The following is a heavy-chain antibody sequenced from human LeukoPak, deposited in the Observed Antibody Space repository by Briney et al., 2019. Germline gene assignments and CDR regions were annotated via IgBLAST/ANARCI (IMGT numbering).Heavy chain of an antibody. CDR3: AKGDY. V-gene: IGHV3-30*02. Sequence: GGSLRLSCAASAFTFTNYDFHWVRQAPGKGLEWVAFIRHDGSDKYYADSVKGRFTISRDNSKNTLYLQTNSLRVEDTAVYYCAKGDYWGQGTLVTVSS. CDR1: AFTFTNYD. J-gene: IGHJ4*02. CDR2: IRHDGSDK.